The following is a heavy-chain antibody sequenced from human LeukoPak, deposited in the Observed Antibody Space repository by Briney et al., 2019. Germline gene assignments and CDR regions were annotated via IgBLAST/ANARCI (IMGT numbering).Heavy chain of an antibody. CDR1: GYTFTGYY. CDR2: INPNSGGT. V-gene: IGHV1-2*02. D-gene: IGHD2-2*01. Sequence: ASVKVSCKASGYTFTGYYMHWVRQAPGQGLEWMGWINPNSGGTKYAQKFQGRVTMTRDTSISTAYMELRRLRSDDTAVYYCARERVDHVVVPAAEFDPWGQGTLVTVSS. J-gene: IGHJ5*02. CDR3: ARERVDHVVVPAAEFDP.